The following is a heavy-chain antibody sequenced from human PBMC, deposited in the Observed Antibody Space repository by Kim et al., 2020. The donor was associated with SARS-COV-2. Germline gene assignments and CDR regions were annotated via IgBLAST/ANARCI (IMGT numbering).Heavy chain of an antibody. CDR1: GFTVSSNY. CDR3: ARDPRYYYDSSGHYYYYGMDV. V-gene: IGHV3-53*04. CDR2: IYSGGST. J-gene: IGHJ6*02. D-gene: IGHD3-22*01. Sequence: GGSLRLSCAASGFTVSSNYMSWVRQAPGKGLEWVSVIYSGGSTYYADSVKGRFTISRHNSKNTLYLQMNSLRAEDTAVYYCARDPRYYYDSSGHYYYYGMDVWGQGTTVTVSS.